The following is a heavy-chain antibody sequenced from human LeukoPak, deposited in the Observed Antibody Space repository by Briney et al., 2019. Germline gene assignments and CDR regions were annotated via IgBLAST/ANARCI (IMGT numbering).Heavy chain of an antibody. V-gene: IGHV4-34*01. CDR2: INHSGST. CDR3: ARGRIY. J-gene: IGHJ4*02. Sequence: PGKGLEWIGEINHSGSTNYNPSLKSRVTISVDTSRNQFSLKLSSVTAADTAVYYCARGRIYWGQGTLVTVSS.